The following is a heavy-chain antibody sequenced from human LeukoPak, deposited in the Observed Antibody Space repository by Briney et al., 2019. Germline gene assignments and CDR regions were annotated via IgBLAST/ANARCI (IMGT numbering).Heavy chain of an antibody. CDR3: ISVGGIAVAGTFSTSFDY. J-gene: IGHJ4*02. V-gene: IGHV3-73*01. D-gene: IGHD6-19*01. Sequence: GGSLRLSCAASGLTFSGSAMPGVRQASGKGLDWVGRIRSKANSYATAYAASVKGRFTISRDDSKNTAYLQMNSLKTEDTAVYYCISVGGIAVAGTFSTSFDYWGQGTLVTVSS. CDR2: IRSKANSYAT. CDR1: GLTFSGSA.